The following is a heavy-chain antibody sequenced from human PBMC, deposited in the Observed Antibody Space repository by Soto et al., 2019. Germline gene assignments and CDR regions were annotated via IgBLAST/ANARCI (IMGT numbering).Heavy chain of an antibody. J-gene: IGHJ6*03. CDR2: MNPNSGNT. Sequence: ASVKVSCKASGYTFTSYDINWVRQATGQGLEWMGWMNPNSGNTGYVQKFQGRVTMTRNTSVSTAYMELSRLRSEDTAVYYCARGEGKETTEKSTPYSYHMDVWGKGTTVTVSS. V-gene: IGHV1-8*01. CDR3: ARGEGKETTEKSTPYSYHMDV. CDR1: GYTFTSYD. D-gene: IGHD4-17*01.